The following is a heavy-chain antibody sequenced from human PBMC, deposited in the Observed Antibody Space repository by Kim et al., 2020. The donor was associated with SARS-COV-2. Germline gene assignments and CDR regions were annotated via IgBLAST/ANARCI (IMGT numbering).Heavy chain of an antibody. Sequence: GGSLRLSCAASGFTVSSNYMSWVRQAPGKGLEWVSVIYSGGSTYYADSVKGRFTISRQNSKNTLYLQMNSLRAEDTAVYYCARPYYYDSSDLNRGWGHYHYGMHVWGRETTVSVST. CDR3: ARPYYYDSSDLNRGWGHYHYGMHV. CDR1: GFTVSSNY. V-gene: IGHV3-53*04. D-gene: IGHD3-22*01. J-gene: IGHJ6*01. CDR2: IYSGGST.